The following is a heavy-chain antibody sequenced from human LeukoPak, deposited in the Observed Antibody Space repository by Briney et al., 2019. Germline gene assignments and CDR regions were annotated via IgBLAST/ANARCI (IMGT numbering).Heavy chain of an antibody. Sequence: GGSLRLSCAGSGFTFSNYGINWVRQAPGKGLEWVANIKQDGSEKYYVDSVKGRFTISRDNSKNTLYLQMNSLRAEDTAVYYCAKRRYCSGGSCSPEPFDYWGQGTLVTVSS. D-gene: IGHD2-15*01. CDR2: IKQDGSEK. J-gene: IGHJ4*02. V-gene: IGHV3-7*03. CDR1: GFTFSNYG. CDR3: AKRRYCSGGSCSPEPFDY.